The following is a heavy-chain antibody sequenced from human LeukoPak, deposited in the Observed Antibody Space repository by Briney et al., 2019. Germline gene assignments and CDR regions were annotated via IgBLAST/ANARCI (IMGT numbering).Heavy chain of an antibody. CDR3: AKDPYRVVVATGNYLDP. D-gene: IGHD2-21*01. J-gene: IGHJ5*02. V-gene: IGHV3-30*18. CDR2: ISHDGSNI. Sequence: GGSLRLSCAASGFTFYNYGKHWVRQAPGKGLEWVAVISHDGSNIHYGDSVKGRFTISRDNSKNTLYLQMNSLRVEDTAVYYCAKDPYRVVVATGNYLDPWGQGTLVTVSA. CDR1: GFTFYNYG.